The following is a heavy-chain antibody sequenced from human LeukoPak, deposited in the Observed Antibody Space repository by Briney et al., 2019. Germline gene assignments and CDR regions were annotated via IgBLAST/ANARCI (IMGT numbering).Heavy chain of an antibody. CDR1: GFTFSIYW. CDR3: ARGRYSSGWYHDF. CDR2: INQDGSEK. V-gene: IGHV3-7*04. D-gene: IGHD6-19*01. Sequence: PGGSLRLSCAASGFTFSIYWMNWVRQAPGKGLEWVASINQDGSEKYYVDSVKGRFTISRDNAKNSLYLQMDSLRAEDTAVYFCARGRYSSGWYHDFWGQGDLVTVSS. J-gene: IGHJ4*02.